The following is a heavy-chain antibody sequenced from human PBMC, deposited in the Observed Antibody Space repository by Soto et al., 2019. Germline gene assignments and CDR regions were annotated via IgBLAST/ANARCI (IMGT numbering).Heavy chain of an antibody. CDR1: GGSFSGYY. D-gene: IGHD3-3*01. CDR2: INHIGST. Sequence: SENLSLTCAVYGGSFSGYYWSWIRQPPGKGLEWIGEINHIGSTNYNPSLKSRVTISVDTSKNQFSLKLSSVTAADTAVYYCARGDLSTSGSQNWGQGTLVTVSS. CDR3: ARGDLSTSGSQN. J-gene: IGHJ4*02. V-gene: IGHV4-34*01.